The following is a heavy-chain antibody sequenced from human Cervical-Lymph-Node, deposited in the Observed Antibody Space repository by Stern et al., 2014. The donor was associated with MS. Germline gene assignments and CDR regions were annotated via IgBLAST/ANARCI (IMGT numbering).Heavy chain of an antibody. CDR3: ARESGGVPRAKNDY. CDR2: IDPTGGGT. V-gene: IGHV1-46*01. J-gene: IGHJ4*02. D-gene: IGHD1-26*01. Sequence: QVQLVQSGAEVKKPGASVKVSCKASGYTLTTYYMHWVRQAPGQGLEWVGIIDPTGGGTSYAQKFQGRVTMTRDTSTSTVYMELSSLRSEDTAMYYCARESGGVPRAKNDYWGQGTLVTVSS. CDR1: GYTLTTYY.